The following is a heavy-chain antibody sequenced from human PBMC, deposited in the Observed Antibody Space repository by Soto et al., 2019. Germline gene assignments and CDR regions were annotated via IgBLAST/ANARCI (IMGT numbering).Heavy chain of an antibody. V-gene: IGHV4-30-4*01. D-gene: IGHD3-3*01. CDR3: ARVSRFLEWLFFFDY. J-gene: IGHJ4*02. Sequence: PSETLSLTCTVSGGSISSGDYYWSWIPQPPGKGLEWIGYIYYSGSTYYNPSLKSRVTISVDTSKNQFSLKLSSVTAADTAVYYCARVSRFLEWLFFFDYWGQGTLVTVS. CDR1: GGSISSGDYY. CDR2: IYYSGST.